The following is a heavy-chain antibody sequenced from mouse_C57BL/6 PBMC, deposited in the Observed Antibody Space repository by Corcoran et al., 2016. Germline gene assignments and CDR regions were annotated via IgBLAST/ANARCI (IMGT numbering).Heavy chain of an antibody. V-gene: IGHV1-19*01. CDR3: ARGGDPLFAY. CDR1: GYTFTDYY. Sequence: EVQLQQSGPVLVKPGASVKMSCKASGYTFTDYYMNWVKQSHGKSLEWIGVINPYNGGTSYNQKFKGKATLTVDKSSSTAYMELNSLTSEDSAVYYCARGGDPLFAYWGQGTLVTVSA. J-gene: IGHJ3*01. CDR2: INPYNGGT.